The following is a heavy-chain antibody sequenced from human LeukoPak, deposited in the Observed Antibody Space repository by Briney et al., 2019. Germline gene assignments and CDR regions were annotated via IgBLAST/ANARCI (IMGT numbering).Heavy chain of an antibody. CDR3: ARDAPHISLCAFDI. V-gene: IGHV1-18*01. J-gene: IGHJ3*02. Sequence: VASVKVSCKASGYTFTSYGISWVRQAPGQGLEWMGWISAYNGNTNYAQKLQGRVTMTTDTSTSTAYMELRSLRSDDTAVYYCARDAPHISLCAFDIWGQGTMVTVSS. CDR2: ISAYNGNT. CDR1: GYTFTSYG. D-gene: IGHD2-21*01.